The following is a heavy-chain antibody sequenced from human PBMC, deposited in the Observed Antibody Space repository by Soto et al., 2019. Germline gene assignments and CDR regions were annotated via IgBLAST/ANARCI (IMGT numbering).Heavy chain of an antibody. Sequence: EVQLVESGGGLVKPGGSLRLSCAASGFTFSSYSMNWVRQAPGKGLEWVSSISSSSSYIYYADSVKGRFTISRDNAKNSPYLQMNSLRAEDTAVYYCARSSYGSGWYFDLWGRGTLVTVSS. J-gene: IGHJ2*01. CDR1: GFTFSSYS. V-gene: IGHV3-21*01. CDR3: ARSSYGSGWYFDL. CDR2: ISSSSSYI. D-gene: IGHD5-18*01.